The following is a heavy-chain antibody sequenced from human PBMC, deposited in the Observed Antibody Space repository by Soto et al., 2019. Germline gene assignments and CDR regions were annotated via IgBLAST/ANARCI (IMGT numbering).Heavy chain of an antibody. D-gene: IGHD6-13*01. CDR2: IIPIFGTA. CDR3: ARSESIAAADTEGAWFDP. CDR1: GGTFSSYA. J-gene: IGHJ5*02. Sequence: QVQLVQSGAEVKKPGSSVKVSCKASGGTFSSYAISWVRQAPGQGLEWIGGIIPIFGTANYAQKFQGRVTITADESTSTAYMELSSPRSEDTAVYYCARSESIAAADTEGAWFDPWGQGTLVTVSS. V-gene: IGHV1-69*01.